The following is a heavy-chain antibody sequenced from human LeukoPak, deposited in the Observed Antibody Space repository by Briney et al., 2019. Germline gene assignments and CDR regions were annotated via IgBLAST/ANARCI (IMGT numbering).Heavy chain of an antibody. J-gene: IGHJ4*02. CDR3: AKTKLGYCSGGSCYSRHYRLDY. V-gene: IGHV3-23*01. D-gene: IGHD2-15*01. CDR1: GFTFSSYA. Sequence: GGSLRLSCATSGFTFSSYAIRWVRQAPGKGLEWVSAISGSGGSTYYADSVKGRFTISRDNSKNTLYLQMNSLRAEDTAVYYCAKTKLGYCSGGSCYSRHYRLDYWGQGTLVTVSS. CDR2: ISGSGGST.